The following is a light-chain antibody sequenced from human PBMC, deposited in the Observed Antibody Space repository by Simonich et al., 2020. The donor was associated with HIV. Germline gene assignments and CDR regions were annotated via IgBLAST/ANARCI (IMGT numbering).Light chain of an antibody. J-gene: IGKJ1*01. CDR3: QQYNNGPPWT. CDR2: GAS. Sequence: EMVMTQSPATLSVSPGERATLSCRASQSVSSSLAWYQQKPGQGPRLLIYGASTRATDIPARFSGSGSGTEFTLTISSLQSEDFAVYYCQQYNNGPPWTFGQGTKVEIK. CDR1: QSVSSS. V-gene: IGKV3-15*01.